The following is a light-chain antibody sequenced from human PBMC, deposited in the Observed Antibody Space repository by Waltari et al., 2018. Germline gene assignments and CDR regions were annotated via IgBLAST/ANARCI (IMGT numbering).Light chain of an antibody. CDR3: SSYTSRGTLV. V-gene: IGLV2-14*01. J-gene: IGLJ2*01. Sequence: QSALTQPASVSGSPGQSITISCTGTSSDVGGYNFVSWYQQDPGQAPTLIIYEVYNRPSGCSNRFSGSKSGNRASLTISGLQTEDEADYYCSSYTSRGTLVFGGGTKLTVL. CDR1: SSDVGGYNF. CDR2: EVY.